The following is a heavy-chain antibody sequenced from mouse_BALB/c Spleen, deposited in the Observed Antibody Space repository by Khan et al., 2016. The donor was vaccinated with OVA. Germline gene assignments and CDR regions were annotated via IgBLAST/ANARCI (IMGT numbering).Heavy chain of an antibody. V-gene: IGHV9-3-1*01. CDR1: GYTFTNYA. CDR2: INTYTGEP. CDR3: ARGHWYFDV. J-gene: IGHJ1*01. Sequence: QIQLVQSGPELKKPGETVKISCKASGYTFTNYAMNWVRQAPGKGLKWMGWINTYTGEPTYADDFKGRFAFSLETSVSAAYLPFNNLKNEDAAAYFCARGHWYFDVWGAGTTVTVSS.